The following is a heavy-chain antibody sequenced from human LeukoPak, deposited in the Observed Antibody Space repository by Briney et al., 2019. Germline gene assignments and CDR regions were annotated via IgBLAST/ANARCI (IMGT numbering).Heavy chain of an antibody. CDR2: ISDSGSTI. D-gene: IGHD3-10*01. Sequence: SGGSLRLSCAASEFVFSDCYMSWIRQAPGKGLEWVSYISDSGSTIYYADSVKGRFTISRDNVKNSLYLQMNGLRAEDTAVYYCAREMEGDYGSGTFFDLWGQGNMVTVSS. CDR1: EFVFSDCY. V-gene: IGHV3-11*01. CDR3: AREMEGDYGSGTFFDL. J-gene: IGHJ4*02.